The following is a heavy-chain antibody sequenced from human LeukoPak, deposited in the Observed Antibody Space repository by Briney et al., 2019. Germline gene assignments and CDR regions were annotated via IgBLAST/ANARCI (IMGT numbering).Heavy chain of an antibody. CDR2: TSSDGSKT. CDR3: ARDNWYNVAARYLDY. J-gene: IGHJ4*02. V-gene: IGHV3-30*04. D-gene: IGHD6-6*01. CDR1: GFHFNSFA. Sequence: PGGSLRLSCAASGFHFNSFAFHWVRQAPGKGLEWVAFTSSDGSKTDYVDSVKGRFTISRDNSKNTLYLQMSSLRPEDTAVYYCARDNWYNVAARYLDYWGQGTPVAVSS.